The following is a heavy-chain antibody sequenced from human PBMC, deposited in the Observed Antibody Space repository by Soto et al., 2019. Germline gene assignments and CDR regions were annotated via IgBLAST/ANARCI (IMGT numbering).Heavy chain of an antibody. CDR1: GGSFSGYY. Sequence: SETLSLTCAVYGGSFSGYYWSWIRQPPGKGLEWIGEINHSGSTNYNPSLKSRVTISVDTSKNQFSLKLSSVTAADTAVYYCARGGRERIGMLYYYGMDVWGQGTTVTVSS. CDR2: INHSGST. D-gene: IGHD2-15*01. J-gene: IGHJ6*02. CDR3: ARGGRERIGMLYYYGMDV. V-gene: IGHV4-34*01.